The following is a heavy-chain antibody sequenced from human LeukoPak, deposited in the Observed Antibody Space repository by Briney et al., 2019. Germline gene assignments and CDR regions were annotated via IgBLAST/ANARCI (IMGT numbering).Heavy chain of an antibody. V-gene: IGHV1-69*05. CDR3: ARWMATVTTPDY. Sequence: SVKVSCKASGGTFSSYAISWVRQAPGQGLEWMGGIIPIFGTANYAQKFQGRVTMTRDTSISTAYMELSRLRSDDTAVYYCARWMATVTTPDYWGQGTPVTVSS. CDR1: GGTFSSYA. J-gene: IGHJ4*02. D-gene: IGHD4-11*01. CDR2: IIPIFGTA.